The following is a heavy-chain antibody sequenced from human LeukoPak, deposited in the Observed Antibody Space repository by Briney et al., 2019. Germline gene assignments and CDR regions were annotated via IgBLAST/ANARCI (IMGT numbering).Heavy chain of an antibody. CDR1: GGSISSGGYY. V-gene: IGHV4-31*03. D-gene: IGHD3-3*01. CDR3: ARDRYDSYPMDV. J-gene: IGHJ6*02. Sequence: SETLSLTCTVSGGSISSGGYYWSWIRQHPGKGLEWIGYIYHSGSTYCNPSLKSRVTISVDASKNQFSLKLTSVTAADTAVYYCARDRYDSYPMDVWGQGTTVTVSS. CDR2: IYHSGST.